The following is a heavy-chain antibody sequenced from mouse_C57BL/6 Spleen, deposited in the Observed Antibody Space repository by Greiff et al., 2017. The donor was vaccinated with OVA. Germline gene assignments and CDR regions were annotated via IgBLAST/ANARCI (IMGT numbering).Heavy chain of an antibody. J-gene: IGHJ4*01. CDR2: ISSGSSTI. Sequence: DVKLVESGGGLVKPGGSLKLSCAASGFTFSDYGMHWVRQAPEKGLEWVAYISSGSSTIYYADTVKGRFTISRDNAKNTLFLQMTSLRSEDTAMYYCARRFYYGNYTYAMDYWGQGTSVTVSS. V-gene: IGHV5-17*01. CDR3: ARRFYYGNYTYAMDY. D-gene: IGHD2-1*01. CDR1: GFTFSDYG.